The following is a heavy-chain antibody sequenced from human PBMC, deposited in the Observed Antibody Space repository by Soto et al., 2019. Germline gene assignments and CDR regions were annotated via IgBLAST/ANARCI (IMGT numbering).Heavy chain of an antibody. CDR2: IIPMFDTS. V-gene: IGHV1-69*19. J-gene: IGHJ6*02. CDR1: GGTFSNSA. Sequence: QVQLVQSGAEVKQPGSSVKVSCKASGGTFSNSAISWVRQAPGQGLEWMGGIIPMFDTSNYAQNFEGRITITADDSTSTAYMELSSLRSEDTAVYYCAIVIIPAAVSHFYYYGMDVWGQGTTVTVSS. CDR3: AIVIIPAAVSHFYYYGMDV. D-gene: IGHD2-2*01.